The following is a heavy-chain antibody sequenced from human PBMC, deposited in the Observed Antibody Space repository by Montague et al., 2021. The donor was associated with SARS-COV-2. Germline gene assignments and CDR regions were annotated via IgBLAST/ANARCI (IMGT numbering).Heavy chain of an antibody. CDR3: ARVPPYYYDSRGYYSGAFDI. CDR2: IYTSGST. Sequence: TLSLTCTVSGGSISSGSYYWSWIRQPAGKGLEWIGRIYTSGSTNYNPSLKSRVTISVDTSKNQFSLKLSSVTAADTAVYYCARVPPYYYDSRGYYSGAFDIWGQGTMVTVSS. V-gene: IGHV4-61*02. J-gene: IGHJ3*02. D-gene: IGHD3-22*01. CDR1: GGSISSGSYY.